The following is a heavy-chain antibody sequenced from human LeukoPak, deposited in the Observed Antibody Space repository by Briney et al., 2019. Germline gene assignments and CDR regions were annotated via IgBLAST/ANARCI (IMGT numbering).Heavy chain of an antibody. CDR1: GFTFSDYY. CDR3: ARYSRLSPHFDY. J-gene: IGHJ4*02. Sequence: PGGSLRLSCAASGFTFSDYYISWNRQAPGKGLGWVSSISSSGSTIYYADSVKGRFPISRDNAKNSRCLQMNSLRAEDTAVYYCARYSRLSPHFDYWGQGALVTVYS. V-gene: IGHV3-11*01. CDR2: ISSSGSTI. D-gene: IGHD3-22*01.